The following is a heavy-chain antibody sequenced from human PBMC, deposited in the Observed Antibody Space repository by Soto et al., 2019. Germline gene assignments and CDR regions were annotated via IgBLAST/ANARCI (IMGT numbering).Heavy chain of an antibody. CDR1: GGSLSNYY. J-gene: IGHJ6*02. CDR2: ISHSGVT. CDR3: ARGPIGTNRLSYYYYGMDV. D-gene: IGHD1-26*01. Sequence: PSETLSLTCGVYGGSLSNYYWSWIRQSPGKGLEWIGEISHSGVTNHNPSLKSRVTISVDTSKSQFSLKVRSLTAADTAVYYCARGPIGTNRLSYYYYGMDVWGQGTTVTVSS. V-gene: IGHV4-34*01.